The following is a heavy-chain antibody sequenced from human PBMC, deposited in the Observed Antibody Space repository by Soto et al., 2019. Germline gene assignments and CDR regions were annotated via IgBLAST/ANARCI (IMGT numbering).Heavy chain of an antibody. V-gene: IGHV4-59*01. CDR1: GGSISSYY. CDR2: IYYSGST. CDR3: ARGGVITSSSDAFDI. J-gene: IGHJ3*02. D-gene: IGHD3-10*01. Sequence: KPSETLSLTCTVSGGSISSYYWSWIRQPPGKGLEWIGYIYYSGSTNYNPSLKSRVTISVDTSKNQFSLKLSSVTAADTAVYYCARGGVITSSSDAFDIWGQGTMVTVSS.